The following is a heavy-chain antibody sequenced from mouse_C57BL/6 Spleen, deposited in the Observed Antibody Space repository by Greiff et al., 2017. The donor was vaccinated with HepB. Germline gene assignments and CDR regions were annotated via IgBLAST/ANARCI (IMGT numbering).Heavy chain of an antibody. J-gene: IGHJ2*01. Sequence: VQLQQSGAELVRPGTSVKVSCKASGYAFTNYLIEWVKQRPGQGLEWIGVINPGSGGTNYNEKFKGKATLTADKSSSTAYMQLSSLTSEDSAVYFCARRDGSRDYFDYWGQGTTLTVSS. CDR2: INPGSGGT. V-gene: IGHV1-54*01. D-gene: IGHD1-1*01. CDR3: ARRDGSRDYFDY. CDR1: GYAFTNYL.